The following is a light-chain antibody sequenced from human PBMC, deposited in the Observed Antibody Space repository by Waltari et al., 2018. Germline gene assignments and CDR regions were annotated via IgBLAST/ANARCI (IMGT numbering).Light chain of an antibody. CDR1: SSDVGAYNY. J-gene: IGLJ2*01. V-gene: IGLV2-14*03. CDR3: TSYRRGSALGV. CDR2: DVT. Sequence: QSALTQPASVSGSPGQSITISCTGPSSDVGAYNYVSWYQQHPGKAPKLMIYDVTNRPSGVSNRFSGSKSGNTASLTISGLQAEDEADYYCTSYRRGSALGVFGGGTSLTVL.